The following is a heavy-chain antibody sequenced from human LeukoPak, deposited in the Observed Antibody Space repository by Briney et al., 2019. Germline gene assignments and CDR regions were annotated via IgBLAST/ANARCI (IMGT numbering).Heavy chain of an antibody. Sequence: ASVKVSCKASGYTFTSYDINWVRQATGQGLEWMGWMNPNSGNTGYAQKFQGRVTMTRNTSISTAYMELSSLRSEDTAVYYCARGFFQLGWFDPWGQGTLVTVSS. J-gene: IGHJ5*02. CDR1: GYTFTSYD. CDR2: MNPNSGNT. D-gene: IGHD5-18*01. V-gene: IGHV1-8*01. CDR3: ARGFFQLGWFDP.